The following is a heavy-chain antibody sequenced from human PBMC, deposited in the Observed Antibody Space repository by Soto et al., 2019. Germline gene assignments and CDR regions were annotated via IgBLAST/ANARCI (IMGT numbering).Heavy chain of an antibody. D-gene: IGHD3-10*01. CDR3: ATVRGALEGGGDAFDI. CDR2: IYYSGST. J-gene: IGHJ3*02. Sequence: SETLSLTCTVSGGSISSYYWSWIRQPPGKGLEWIGYIYYSGSTNYNPSLKSRVTISVDTSKNQFSLKLSSVTAADTAVYYCATVRGALEGGGDAFDIWGQGTMVTVSS. CDR1: GGSISSYY. V-gene: IGHV4-59*01.